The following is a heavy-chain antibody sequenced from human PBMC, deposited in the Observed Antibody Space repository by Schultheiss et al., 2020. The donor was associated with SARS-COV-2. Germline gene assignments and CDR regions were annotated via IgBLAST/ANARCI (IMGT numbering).Heavy chain of an antibody. CDR3: AKGQWLVPDYFDY. V-gene: IGHV3-9*01. CDR2: ISWNSGSI. D-gene: IGHD6-19*01. J-gene: IGHJ4*02. CDR1: GFTFSSYA. Sequence: GGSLRLSCAASGFTFSSYAMHWVRQAPGKGLEWVSGISWNSGSIGYADSVKGRFTISRDNAKNSLYLQMNSLRAEDTALYYCAKGQWLVPDYFDYWGQGTLVTVSS.